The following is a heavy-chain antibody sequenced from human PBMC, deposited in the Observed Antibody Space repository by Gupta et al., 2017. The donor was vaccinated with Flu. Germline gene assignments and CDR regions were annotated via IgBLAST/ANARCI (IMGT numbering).Heavy chain of an antibody. J-gene: IGHJ4*02. CDR2: INQDGREI. Sequence: ELLPVASGGGWVQAGGSLRLHCLVSRFTFRGYWLSGIRQATGKGRGCVCNINQDGREINYVDSGKARFTITRDNAKNSLYLQINSLRLEDTAVYYCAIDRGWLKHDDWDQGTPVTVSS. D-gene: IGHD5-24*01. CDR1: RFTFRGYW. V-gene: IGHV3-7*01. CDR3: AIDRGWLKHDD.